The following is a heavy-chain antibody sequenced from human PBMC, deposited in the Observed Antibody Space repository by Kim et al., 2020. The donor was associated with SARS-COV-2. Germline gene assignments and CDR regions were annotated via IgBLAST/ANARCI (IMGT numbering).Heavy chain of an antibody. V-gene: IGHV4-38-2*02. CDR3: ARDTVVIIPYYYYYGMDV. D-gene: IGHD3-3*01. CDR2: IYHSGST. CDR1: GYSISSGYY. Sequence: SETLSLTCTVSGYSISSGYYWGWIRQPPGKGLEWIGSIYHSGSTYYNPSLKSRVTISVDTSKNQFSLKLSSVTAADTAVYYCARDTVVIIPYYYYYGMDVWGQGTTVTVSS. J-gene: IGHJ6*02.